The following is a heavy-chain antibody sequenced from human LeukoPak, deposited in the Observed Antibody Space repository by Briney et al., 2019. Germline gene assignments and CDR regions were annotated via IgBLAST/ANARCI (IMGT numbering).Heavy chain of an antibody. D-gene: IGHD2-2*01. CDR1: GFTLSDYY. CDR3: AREGFVVVPAADDAFDI. CDR2: ISSSGSTI. J-gene: IGHJ3*02. V-gene: IGHV3-11*01. Sequence: GGSLRLSCAASGFTLSDYYMSWIRQAPGKGLEWVSYISSSGSTIYYADSVKGRFTISRDNAKNSLYLQMNSLRAEDTAVYYCAREGFVVVPAADDAFDIWGQGTMVTVSS.